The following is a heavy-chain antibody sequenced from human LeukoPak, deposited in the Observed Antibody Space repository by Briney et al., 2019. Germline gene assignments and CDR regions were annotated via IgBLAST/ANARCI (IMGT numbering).Heavy chain of an antibody. Sequence: SETLSLTCAVSGGSMSNYYWTWFRQPAGKGLEWIGRIYTNGRTRYNPSLKSRVTASVDTSKNQVSMNLRSVTAADTAVYYCAIDDESWGQGALVTVSS. J-gene: IGHJ5*02. CDR2: IYTNGRT. V-gene: IGHV4-4*07. CDR1: GGSMSNYY. CDR3: AIDDES.